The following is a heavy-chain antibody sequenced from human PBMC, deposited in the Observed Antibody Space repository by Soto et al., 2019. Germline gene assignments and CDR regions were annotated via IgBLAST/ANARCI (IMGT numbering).Heavy chain of an antibody. J-gene: IGHJ6*02. D-gene: IGHD5-18*01. CDR3: ARPIQLAKDGMDV. V-gene: IGHV4-39*01. CDR2: IYYSGST. CDR1: GGSMSISGYD. Sequence: PSEPLSVTCTVAGGSMSISGYDGAWIHQPPGKGLEWIGSIYYSGSTYYNPSLKSRVTISVDTSKNQFSLKLSSVTAADTAVYYCARPIQLAKDGMDVWGQGTTVTVSS.